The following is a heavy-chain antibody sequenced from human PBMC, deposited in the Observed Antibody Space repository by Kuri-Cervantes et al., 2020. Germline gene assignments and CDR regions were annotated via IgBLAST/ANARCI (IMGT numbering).Heavy chain of an antibody. D-gene: IGHD1-14*01. Sequence: GESLKISCAASGFTFSSYSMNWVRQAPGKGLEWISYISYSGNTIHYADSVKGRFTISRDSAKNTLYLQMNSLRAEDTAVYYCAKTGRTADAFDIWGQGTMVTVSS. CDR2: ISYSGNTI. CDR1: GFTFSSYS. J-gene: IGHJ3*02. V-gene: IGHV3-48*01. CDR3: AKTGRTADAFDI.